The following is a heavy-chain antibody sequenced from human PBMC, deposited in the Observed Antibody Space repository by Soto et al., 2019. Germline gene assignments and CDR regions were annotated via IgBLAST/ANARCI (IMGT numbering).Heavy chain of an antibody. D-gene: IGHD3-10*01. J-gene: IGHJ6*01. V-gene: IGHV3-23*01. Sequence: GGSLRLSCVGSGFTFSDSVMAWVRQAPGKGLEWLSVMSGDGRTRYALSVTGRFTISRDNSKNTLYLQMINLRPDDTGVYYCAKWARDSGDYYYYGVDVWGQGTTVTVSS. CDR3: AKWARDSGDYYYYGVDV. CDR1: GFTFSDSV. CDR2: MSGDGRT.